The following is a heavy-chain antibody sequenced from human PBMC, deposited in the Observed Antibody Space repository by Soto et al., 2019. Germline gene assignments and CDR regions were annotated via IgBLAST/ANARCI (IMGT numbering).Heavy chain of an antibody. CDR2: IWYAGSNK. CDR1: GFTFSSYG. D-gene: IGHD3-10*01. CDR3: AREVELAGFDY. J-gene: IGHJ4*02. Sequence: QVQLVESGGGVVQPGRSLRLSCAASGFTFSSYGMHWVRQAPGKGLEWVAVIWYAGSNKYYADSVKGRFTISRDNSKNTLYLQMNSLRAEDTAVYYCAREVELAGFDYWGQGTLVTVSS. V-gene: IGHV3-33*01.